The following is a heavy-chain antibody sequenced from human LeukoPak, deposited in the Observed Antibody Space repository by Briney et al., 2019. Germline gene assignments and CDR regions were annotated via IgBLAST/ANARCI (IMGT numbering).Heavy chain of an antibody. V-gene: IGHV3-23*01. CDR3: TRDGSGSQGF. D-gene: IGHD3-10*01. CDR1: GFTFSSYA. CDR2: ISGSGGST. J-gene: IGHJ4*02. Sequence: GSLRLSCAASGFTFSSYAMSWVRQAPGKGLEWVSAISGSGGSTYYADSVKGRFTISRDNSKNTLYLQMNSLRAEDTAVYYCTRDGSGSQGFWGQGTLVTVSS.